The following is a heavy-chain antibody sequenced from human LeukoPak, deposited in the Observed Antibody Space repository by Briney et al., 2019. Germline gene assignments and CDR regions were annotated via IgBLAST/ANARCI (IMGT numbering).Heavy chain of an antibody. CDR1: GFTFSSYS. J-gene: IGHJ4*02. Sequence: PGGSLRLSCAASGFTFSSYSMNWVRQAPGKGLEWVSSISSSSSYICYADSVKGRFTISRDNSKNTLYLQMNSLRAEGTAVYYCAKEDYGGNPDYWGQGTLVTVSS. CDR3: AKEDYGGNPDY. V-gene: IGHV3-21*04. D-gene: IGHD4-23*01. CDR2: ISSSSSYI.